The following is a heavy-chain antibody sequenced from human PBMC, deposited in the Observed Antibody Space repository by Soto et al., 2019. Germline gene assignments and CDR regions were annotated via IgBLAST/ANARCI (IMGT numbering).Heavy chain of an antibody. Sequence: EVQLLESGGGSVQPGGSLRLSCAASGFTFSSYAMNWVSQAPGKGLEWVSVIGSNAESTYYADPVKGRFTISSDNSKNALVLQMNSLRAEDTAVYYGVKALGSSCYCGSGSWGQGTLVTVSS. V-gene: IGHV3-23*01. CDR1: GFTFSSYA. CDR3: VKALGSSCYCGSGS. J-gene: IGHJ4*02. CDR2: IGSNAEST. D-gene: IGHD3-22*01.